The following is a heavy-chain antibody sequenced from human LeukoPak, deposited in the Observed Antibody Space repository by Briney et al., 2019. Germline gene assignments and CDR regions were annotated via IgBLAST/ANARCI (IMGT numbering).Heavy chain of an antibody. J-gene: IGHJ5*02. CDR3: TRDGLSLSSARFDP. D-gene: IGHD3-3*01. CDR2: INPNSGAT. V-gene: IGHV1-2*02. Sequence: ASVKVSCKASGYTFTSYDINWVRQAPGQGLEWMGWINPNSGATNYAQKFQGRVTMTRDTSISTAYMELSRLRFDDTAVYYCTRDGLSLSSARFDPWGQGTLVTVSS. CDR1: GYTFTSYD.